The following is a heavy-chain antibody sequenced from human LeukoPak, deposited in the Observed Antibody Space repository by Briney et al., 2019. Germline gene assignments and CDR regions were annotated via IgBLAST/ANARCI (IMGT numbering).Heavy chain of an antibody. CDR3: ARDLRIKGRFDP. Sequence: ASETLSLTCTVSGGSINSYYWSWIRQPPGKGLEWIGYIYYSGSTNYNPSLKSRVTISVDTSRNQFSLKLSSVTAADTAVYYCARDLRIKGRFDPWGQGTLVTVSS. CDR2: IYYSGST. D-gene: IGHD2-15*01. CDR1: GGSINSYY. V-gene: IGHV4-59*01. J-gene: IGHJ5*02.